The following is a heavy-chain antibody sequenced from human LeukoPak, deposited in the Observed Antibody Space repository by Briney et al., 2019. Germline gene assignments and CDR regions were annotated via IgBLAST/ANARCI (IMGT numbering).Heavy chain of an antibody. D-gene: IGHD3-3*01. CDR2: IKQDGSEK. CDR1: GFTFSSYW. V-gene: IGHV3-7*01. J-gene: IGHJ5*02. CDR3: ARDRHYDFYYIRGEYNWFDP. Sequence: GGSLRLSCAASGFTFSSYWMSWVRQAPGKGLEWVANIKQDGSEKYYVDSVKGRFTISRDNAKNSLYLQMNSLRAEDTAVYYCARDRHYDFYYIRGEYNWFDPWGQETLVTVSS.